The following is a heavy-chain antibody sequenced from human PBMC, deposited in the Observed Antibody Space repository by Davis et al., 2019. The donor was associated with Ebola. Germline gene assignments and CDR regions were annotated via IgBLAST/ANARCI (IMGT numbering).Heavy chain of an antibody. CDR2: INHSGST. D-gene: IGHD3-3*01. J-gene: IGHJ5*02. Sequence: SETLSLTCAVYGGSFSGYYWSWIRQPPGKGLEWIGEINHSGSTNYNPSLKSRVTISVDTSRNQFSLKLSSVTAADTAVYYCARRITIWNWFDPWGQGTLVTVSS. V-gene: IGHV4-34*01. CDR1: GGSFSGYY. CDR3: ARRITIWNWFDP.